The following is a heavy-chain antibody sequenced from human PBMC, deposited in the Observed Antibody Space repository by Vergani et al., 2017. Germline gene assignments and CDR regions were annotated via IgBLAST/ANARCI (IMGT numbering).Heavy chain of an antibody. CDR2: IGYDGRIK. V-gene: IGHV3-30*02. Sequence: QVQLVETGGGVVQPGGSLRLYCATSGFSFNTYGAHWVRQAPGKGLEWVAFIGYDGRIKYNVDSVKGRFTISRDTSKKTLSLQMRSLRADDTAVYYCAKDKSWNYIFDYWGQGTLVTVSS. CDR3: AKDKSWNYIFDY. D-gene: IGHD1-7*01. J-gene: IGHJ4*02. CDR1: GFSFNTYG.